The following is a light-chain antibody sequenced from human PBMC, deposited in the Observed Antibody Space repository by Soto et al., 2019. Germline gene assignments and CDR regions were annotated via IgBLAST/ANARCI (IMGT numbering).Light chain of an antibody. J-gene: IGKJ1*01. CDR1: QSISSW. CDR2: DAS. V-gene: IGKV1-5*01. CDR3: QEYNTYSRT. Sequence: DIQMTQSPSALSASVGDRATITCRASQSISSWLAWYQQKPGKAPKLLIYDASTLQSGVPSRFSGGGSGTEFALTISSLQPDDFATYYCQEYNTYSRTFGQGTKVDIK.